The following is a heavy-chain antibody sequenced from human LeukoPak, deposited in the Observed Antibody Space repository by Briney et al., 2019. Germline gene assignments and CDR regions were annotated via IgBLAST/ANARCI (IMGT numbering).Heavy chain of an antibody. Sequence: SETLSLTCAVYGGSFSGYYWSWIRQPPGKGLEWIGEINHSGSTSYNPSLKSRVTISVDTSKNQFSLKLSSVTAADTAVYYCARRSVVVVAATRKAFDIWGQGTMVTVSS. J-gene: IGHJ3*02. D-gene: IGHD2-15*01. CDR2: INHSGST. CDR3: ARRSVVVVAATRKAFDI. V-gene: IGHV4-34*01. CDR1: GGSFSGYY.